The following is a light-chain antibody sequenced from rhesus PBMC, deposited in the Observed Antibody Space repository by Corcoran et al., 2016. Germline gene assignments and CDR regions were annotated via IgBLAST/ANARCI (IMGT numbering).Light chain of an antibody. CDR2: GAA. V-gene: IGKV3-24*04. CDR1: QSVGSS. CDR3: LQRSNWPHT. J-gene: IGKJ4*01. Sequence: EIVMTQSPATLSLSPGVRATRSCRASQSVGSSLAWYQQKPGQGPRLLIYGAASRATGIPDWFSGSGCGTGFTLPISSLEPADVVVYYCLQRSNWPHTFGGGTKVEIK.